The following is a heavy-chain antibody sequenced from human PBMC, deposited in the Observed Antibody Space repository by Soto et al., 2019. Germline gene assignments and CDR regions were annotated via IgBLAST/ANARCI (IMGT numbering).Heavy chain of an antibody. J-gene: IGHJ4*02. CDR3: ARGIVVVPAAIFFDY. D-gene: IGHD2-2*01. CDR2: INHSGST. CDR1: GGSFSGYY. Sequence: QVQLQQWGAGLLKPSETLSLTCAVYGGSFSGYYWSWIRQPPGKGLEWIGEINHSGSTNYNPSLKSRVTISIDTSKNQCSLKLSSVTAADTAVYYCARGIVVVPAAIFFDYWGQGTLVTVSS. V-gene: IGHV4-34*01.